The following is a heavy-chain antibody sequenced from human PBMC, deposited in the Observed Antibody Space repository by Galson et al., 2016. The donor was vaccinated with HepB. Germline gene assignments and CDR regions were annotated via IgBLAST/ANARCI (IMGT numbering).Heavy chain of an antibody. CDR3: ARDRRGSGWYIDY. Sequence: SLRLSCAASGFTFSMYWMSWVRQAPGKGLEWVANIKQGGSEKYYVESVRGRFTISRDNAKNSLFLQVNSLRAEDTAVYYCARDRRGSGWYIDYWGQGTLVTVSS. D-gene: IGHD6-19*01. J-gene: IGHJ4*02. CDR2: IKQGGSEK. V-gene: IGHV3-7*01. CDR1: GFTFSMYW.